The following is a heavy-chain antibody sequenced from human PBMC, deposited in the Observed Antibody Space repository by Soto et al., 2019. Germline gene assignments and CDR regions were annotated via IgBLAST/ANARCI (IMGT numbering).Heavy chain of an antibody. V-gene: IGHV3-30*18. J-gene: IGHJ6*02. CDR3: AKDDYYGSGTPDPTYYYYAMDV. CDR1: GFTFSSYG. CDR2: ISYDGSNK. Sequence: QVHLVESGGGVVQPGRSLRLSCAASGFTFSSYGMHWVRQAPGKGLVWVAVISYDGSNKYYADSVKGRFTISRDNSKNTLYLQMNSLRAEDTSVYYCAKDDYYGSGTPDPTYYYYAMDVWGQGTTVTVSS. D-gene: IGHD3-10*01.